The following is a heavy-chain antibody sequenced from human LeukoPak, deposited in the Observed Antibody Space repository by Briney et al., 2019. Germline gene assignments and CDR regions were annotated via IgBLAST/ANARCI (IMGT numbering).Heavy chain of an antibody. CDR2: IYYSGST. CDR1: GGSISSSSYY. Sequence: SETLSLTCTVSGGSISSSSYYWGWIRQPPGKGLEWIGSIYYSGSTYYNPSLKSRVTISVDTSKNQFSLKLSSATAADTAVYYCARDGVAARYHAFDIWGQGTMVTVSS. CDR3: ARDGVAARYHAFDI. D-gene: IGHD6-6*01. J-gene: IGHJ3*02. V-gene: IGHV4-39*07.